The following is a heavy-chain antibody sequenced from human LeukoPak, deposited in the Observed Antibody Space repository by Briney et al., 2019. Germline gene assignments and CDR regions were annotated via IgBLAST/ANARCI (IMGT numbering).Heavy chain of an antibody. D-gene: IGHD3-10*01. J-gene: IGHJ3*02. CDR2: ITPIDGTA. V-gene: IGHV1-69*13. Sequence: ASVKVSCKASRDTFTRCAFSRVRQAPGQGLEWIGGITPIDGTANFGQKFQGRVTITADESTSTAYMELSSLRSEDTAVYYCARDPGSPVRAFDIWGPGTMVTVSS. CDR1: RDTFTRCA. CDR3: ARDPGSPVRAFDI.